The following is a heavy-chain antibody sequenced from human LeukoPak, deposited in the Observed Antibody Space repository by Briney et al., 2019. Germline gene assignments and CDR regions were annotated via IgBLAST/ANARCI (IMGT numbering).Heavy chain of an antibody. J-gene: IGHJ4*02. CDR3: ARGAPHGYCSGGSCYSDY. V-gene: IGHV4-34*01. CDR2: VYHSGCT. D-gene: IGHD2-15*01. CDR1: GGSLRHYY. Sequence: SETLPLTCADYGGSLRHYYWSWLHQPPGKGLEWIGEVYHSGCTNYNPSLKSRVTISVDTSKNQFSLKLSSVTAADTAVYYCARGAPHGYCSGGSCYSDYWGQGTLVTVSS.